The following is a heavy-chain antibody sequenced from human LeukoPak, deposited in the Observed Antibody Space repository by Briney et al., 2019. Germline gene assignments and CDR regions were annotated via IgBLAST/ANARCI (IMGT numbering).Heavy chain of an antibody. V-gene: IGHV3-30*18. CDR1: GXTFSTYG. D-gene: IGHD2-21*02. J-gene: IGHJ4*02. CDR2: ISYDGSNK. Sequence: QPGRSLRLSSAASGXTFSTYGMHWVRQAPGKGLGWVAVISYDGSNKYYADSVKGRFTISRDNSKNTLYLQMNSLRAEDTAVYYCAKDFPASCRGDCYFVYWGQGTLVTVSP. CDR3: AKDFPASCRGDCYFVY.